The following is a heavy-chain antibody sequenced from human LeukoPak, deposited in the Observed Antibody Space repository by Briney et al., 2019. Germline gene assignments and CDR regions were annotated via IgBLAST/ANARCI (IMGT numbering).Heavy chain of an antibody. CDR3: TTVALDYGDYVATNCDY. D-gene: IGHD4-17*01. J-gene: IGHJ4*02. CDR1: GFTFSNAW. Sequence: GGSPRLSCAASGFTFSNAWMSWVRQAPGKGLEWVGRIKSKTDGGTTDYAAPVKGRFTISRDDSKNTLYLQMNSLKTEDTAVYYCTTVALDYGDYVATNCDYWGQGTLVTVSS. V-gene: IGHV3-15*01. CDR2: IKSKTDGGTT.